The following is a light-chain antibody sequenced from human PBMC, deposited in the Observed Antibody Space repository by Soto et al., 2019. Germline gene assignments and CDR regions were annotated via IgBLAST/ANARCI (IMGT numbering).Light chain of an antibody. J-gene: IGLJ2*01. CDR1: SSNMGNNT. Sequence: QSVLTQPPSASGTPGQRVTISCSGRSSNMGNNTVNWYQQLPGTAPKLLIYSNNQRPSGVPDRFSGSKSGTSASLAISGLQSEDEADYYCAAWDDSLNAQVFGGGTKVTVL. V-gene: IGLV1-44*01. CDR2: SNN. CDR3: AAWDDSLNAQV.